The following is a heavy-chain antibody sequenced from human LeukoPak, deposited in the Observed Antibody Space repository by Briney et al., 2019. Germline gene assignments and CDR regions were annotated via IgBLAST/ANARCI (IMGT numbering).Heavy chain of an antibody. CDR1: GFTFSDYY. V-gene: IGHV3-11*04. J-gene: IGHJ6*03. CDR3: ARDLKIKNYMDV. CDR2: ISSSGSTI. D-gene: IGHD5-24*01. Sequence: GGSLRLSCAASGFTFSDYYMSWIRQAPGKGLELVSYISSSGSTIYYADSVKGRFTISRDNAKNSLYLQMNSLRAEDTAVYYCARDLKIKNYMDVWGKGTTVTVSS.